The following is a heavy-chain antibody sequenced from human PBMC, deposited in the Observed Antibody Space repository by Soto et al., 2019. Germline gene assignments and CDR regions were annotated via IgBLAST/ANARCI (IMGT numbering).Heavy chain of an antibody. V-gene: IGHV3-11*01. CDR3: ARDSGGDLYYDRKSDEFDY. CDR2: ISSGATIK. Sequence: QVRLVDSGGGLVKPGGSLRLSCAASGFTFSDYYMSWIRQAPGKGLEWVSYISSGATIKYYAESVKGRFTISRDNAKNSLYLQMNSLRAEDTAVYYCARDSGGDLYYDRKSDEFDYWGHGTLVTVSS. D-gene: IGHD3-22*01. CDR1: GFTFSDYY. J-gene: IGHJ4*01.